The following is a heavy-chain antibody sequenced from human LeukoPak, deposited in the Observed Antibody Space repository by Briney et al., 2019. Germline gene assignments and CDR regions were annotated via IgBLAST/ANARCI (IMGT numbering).Heavy chain of an antibody. CDR2: ISYDGSNK. Sequence: PGGSLRLSCAASGFTFSSFAIHWVRQAPGKGLEWVAFISYDGSNKYYADYVKGRFTISRDNSKNTLYLQMNSLRAEDTAVYYCARGVGIWGQGTMVTVSS. D-gene: IGHD3-16*01. V-gene: IGHV3-30-3*01. CDR1: GFTFSSFA. CDR3: ARGVGI. J-gene: IGHJ3*02.